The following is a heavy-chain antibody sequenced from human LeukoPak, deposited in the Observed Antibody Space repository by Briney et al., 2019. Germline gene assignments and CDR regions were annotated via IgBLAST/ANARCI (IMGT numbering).Heavy chain of an antibody. CDR2: ISSSRGSM. D-gene: IGHD5-24*01. CDR1: GFTFSSYS. V-gene: IGHV3-48*01. CDR3: ARAADGSTWFDP. J-gene: IGHJ5*02. Sequence: PGGSLRLSCVASGFTFSSYSMNWVRQAPGKGLEWISYISSSRGSMFYADSVKGRFTISRDNAKNSLYLQMNSLRVEDTAVYYCARAADGSTWFDPWGQGTLVTVSS.